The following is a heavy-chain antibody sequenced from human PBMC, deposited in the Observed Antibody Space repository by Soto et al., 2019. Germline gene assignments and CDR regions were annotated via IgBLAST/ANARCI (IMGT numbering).Heavy chain of an antibody. J-gene: IGHJ4*02. V-gene: IGHV4-30-4*01. CDR2: IYYSGST. CDR1: GGSISSGDYY. D-gene: IGHD5-18*01. Sequence: SETLSLTCTVSGGSISSGDYYGIWIRQPPGKGLEWIGYIYYSGSTYYNPSLKSRVTISVDTSKNQFSLKLSSVTAADTAVYYCATWIQLWLLFDYWGQGTLVTVSS. CDR3: ATWIQLWLLFDY.